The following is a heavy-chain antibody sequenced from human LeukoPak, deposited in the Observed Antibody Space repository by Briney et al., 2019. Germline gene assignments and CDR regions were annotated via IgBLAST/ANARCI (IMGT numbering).Heavy chain of an antibody. CDR2: IYYSGST. CDR3: AMTTVTLHRYWYFDL. D-gene: IGHD4-17*01. Sequence: SETLSLTCSVSGVSISSYYWSWIRQPPGKGLEWIGYIYYSGSTNYNPSLKSRITISVDTSKNQFSLKLSSVTAADTAVYYCAMTTVTLHRYWYFDLWGRGTLVTVSS. J-gene: IGHJ2*01. V-gene: IGHV4-59*01. CDR1: GVSISSYY.